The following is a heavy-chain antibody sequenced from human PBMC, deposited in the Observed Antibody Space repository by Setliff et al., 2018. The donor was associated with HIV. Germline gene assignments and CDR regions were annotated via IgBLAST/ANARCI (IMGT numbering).Heavy chain of an antibody. V-gene: IGHV4-34*01. Sequence: PSETLSLTCAVYGWSFSGYYWSWIRQPPGKGLEWIGEINHSGSTNYNMSLWSRVTISLDASRNQFSLELISVTAADTAVYYCAREALVSSYYFDYWGQGTLVTVSS. D-gene: IGHD6-6*01. CDR1: GWSFSGYY. CDR2: INHSGST. J-gene: IGHJ4*02. CDR3: AREALVSSYYFDY.